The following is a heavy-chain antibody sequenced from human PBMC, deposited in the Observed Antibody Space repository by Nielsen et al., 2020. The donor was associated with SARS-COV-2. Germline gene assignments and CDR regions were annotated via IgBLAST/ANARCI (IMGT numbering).Heavy chain of an antibody. Sequence: ASVKVSCKASGYTFTSYDINWVRQATGQGLEWMGWMNPNSGNTGYAQKFQGRVTITADESTSTAYMELSSLRSEDTAVYYCARTGIAVAGIDFDYWGQGTLVTVSS. CDR1: GYTFTSYD. J-gene: IGHJ4*02. D-gene: IGHD6-19*01. CDR3: ARTGIAVAGIDFDY. CDR2: MNPNSGNT. V-gene: IGHV1-8*01.